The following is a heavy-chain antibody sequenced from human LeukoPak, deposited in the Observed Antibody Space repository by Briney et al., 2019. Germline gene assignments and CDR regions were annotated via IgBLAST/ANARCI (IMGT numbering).Heavy chain of an antibody. V-gene: IGHV4-39*07. D-gene: IGHD2-2*01. CDR2: IYYSGST. CDR1: GGSISSSSYY. Sequence: PSETLSLTCTVSGGSISSSSYYWGWIRQPPGKGLEWIGSIYYSGSTYHNPSLKSRVTISVDTSKNQFSLKLSSVTAADTAVYYCARVYDIVVAPAALPGSIAAAGVLGPWGQGTLVTVSS. J-gene: IGHJ5*02. CDR3: ARVYDIVVAPAALPGSIAAAGVLGP.